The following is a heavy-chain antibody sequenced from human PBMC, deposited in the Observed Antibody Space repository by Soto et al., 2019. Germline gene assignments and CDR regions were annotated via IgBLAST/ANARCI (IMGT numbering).Heavy chain of an antibody. V-gene: IGHV3-48*02. J-gene: IGHJ4*02. CDR1: GFTFSSYS. CDR3: AREPGYSNFLSDGSRIDY. D-gene: IGHD4-4*01. CDR2: ISSSSSTI. Sequence: EVQLVESGGGLVQPGGSLRLSCAASGFTFSSYSMNWVRQAPGKGLEWVSYISSSSSTIYYADSVKGRFTISRDNAKNSLYLQRNSLRDEDTAVYYCAREPGYSNFLSDGSRIDYWGQGNLV.